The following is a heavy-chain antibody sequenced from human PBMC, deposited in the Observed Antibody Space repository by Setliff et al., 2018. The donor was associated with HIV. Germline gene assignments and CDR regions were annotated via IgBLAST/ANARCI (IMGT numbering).Heavy chain of an antibody. J-gene: IGHJ3*02. CDR2: ISSSSSTI. D-gene: IGHD3-22*01. CDR1: GFSFSGYS. Sequence: GGSLRLSCAASGFSFSGYSMNWVRQAPGRGLEWLSYISSSSSTIYYADSVKGRFTISRDNAKNSLYLQMNSLRVDDTAVYYCARDNYYFDNIGYPVDAFDIWGQETMVTVSS. V-gene: IGHV3-48*01. CDR3: ARDNYYFDNIGYPVDAFDI.